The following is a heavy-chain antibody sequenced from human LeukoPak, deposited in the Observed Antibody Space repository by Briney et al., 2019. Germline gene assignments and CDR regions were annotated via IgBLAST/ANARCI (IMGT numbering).Heavy chain of an antibody. CDR3: ARRVAARPRYAFDI. CDR1: GGSINNYY. V-gene: IGHV4-4*07. J-gene: IGHJ3*02. Sequence: PSETLSLTCTVSGGSINNYYWNWIRQSAGKGLEWIGRIYSSGSTNYNPSLKSRVTMSVDTSKNQFSLKLNSVTAADTAVYYCARRVAARPRYAFDIWGQGTMVTVSS. D-gene: IGHD6-6*01. CDR2: IYSSGST.